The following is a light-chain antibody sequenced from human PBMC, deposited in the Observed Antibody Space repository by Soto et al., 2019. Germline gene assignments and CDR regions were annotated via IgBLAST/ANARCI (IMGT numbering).Light chain of an antibody. Sequence: SYELTQPPSVSVSPGQTARNTCSGDALPKQYAYWYQQKPGQAPVLMIYKDTERPSGIPERFSGSSSGTTVTLTISGVQAEDEADYYCQAADNSGTYRVVFGGGTKLTVL. V-gene: IGLV3-25*03. CDR2: KDT. J-gene: IGLJ2*01. CDR3: QAADNSGTYRVV. CDR1: ALPKQY.